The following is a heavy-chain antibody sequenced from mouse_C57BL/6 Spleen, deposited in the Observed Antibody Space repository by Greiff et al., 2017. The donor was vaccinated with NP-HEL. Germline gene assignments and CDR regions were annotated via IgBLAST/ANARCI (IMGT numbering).Heavy chain of an antibody. V-gene: IGHV1-15*01. D-gene: IGHD2-1*01. CDR2: IDPETGGT. Sequence: QVQLQQSGAELVRPGASVTLSCKASGYTFTDYEMHWVKQTPVHGLEWIGAIDPETGGTAYNQKFKGKAILTADKSSSTAYMELRSLTSEDSAVYYGTRSELLSLGAYYFDYWGQGTTLTVSS. J-gene: IGHJ2*01. CDR1: GYTFTDYE. CDR3: TRSELLSLGAYYFDY.